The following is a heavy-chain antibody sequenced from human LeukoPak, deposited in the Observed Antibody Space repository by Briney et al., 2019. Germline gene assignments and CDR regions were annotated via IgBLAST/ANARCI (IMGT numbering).Heavy chain of an antibody. CDR3: ARTSTSSFDY. V-gene: IGHV3-21*01. CDR1: GFPFSSYS. Sequence: GGSLRLSFAASGFPFSSYSMNWVRPAPGKGLEWVSSISSSSSYIYYADSVKGRFTISRDNAKNSLYLQMNSLRAEDTAVYYCARTSTSSFDYWGQGTLVTVSS. CDR2: ISSSSSYI. J-gene: IGHJ4*02. D-gene: IGHD6-6*01.